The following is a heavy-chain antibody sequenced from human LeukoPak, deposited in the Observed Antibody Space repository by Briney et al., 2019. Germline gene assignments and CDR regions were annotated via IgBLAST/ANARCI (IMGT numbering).Heavy chain of an antibody. CDR3: AKVSKGGVVVKGFDY. V-gene: IGHV3-9*01. J-gene: IGHJ4*02. D-gene: IGHD3-22*01. CDR1: GFTFDDYA. CDR2: ISWNSGSI. Sequence: GGSLRLSCAASGFTFDDYAMHWVRQAPGKGLEWVSGISWNSGSIGYADSVKGRFTISRDNAKNSLYLQMNSLRAEDTALYYCAKVSKGGVVVKGFDYWGQGTLVTVSS.